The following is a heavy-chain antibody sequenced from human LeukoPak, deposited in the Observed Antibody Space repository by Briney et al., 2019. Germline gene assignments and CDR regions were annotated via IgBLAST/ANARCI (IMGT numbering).Heavy chain of an antibody. CDR2: IYYTGST. Sequence: SETLSLTCTVSVGSLSGYYWSWIRQPPGKGLEWIGYIYYTGSTNYNPSLKSRVTISVDTSKNQFSLKVSSVTAADTAVYYCVRSKSGTYGWFDPWGQGTLVTVSS. D-gene: IGHD4-17*01. CDR1: VGSLSGYY. J-gene: IGHJ5*02. V-gene: IGHV4-59*01. CDR3: VRSKSGTYGWFDP.